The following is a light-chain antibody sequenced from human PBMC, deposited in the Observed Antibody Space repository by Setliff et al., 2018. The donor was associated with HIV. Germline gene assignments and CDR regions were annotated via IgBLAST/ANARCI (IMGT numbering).Light chain of an antibody. CDR3: SSYTRSSSYV. CDR2: EVN. V-gene: IGLV2-14*01. Sequence: QSVLAQPASVSGSPGQSITISCTGISSDIGGYDYVTWYQQHPGKAPELMIYEVNNRPSGVSNRFSGSKSGFTASLTISGLQAEDEADYYCSSYTRSSSYVFGTGTKVTVL. J-gene: IGLJ1*01. CDR1: SSDIGGYDY.